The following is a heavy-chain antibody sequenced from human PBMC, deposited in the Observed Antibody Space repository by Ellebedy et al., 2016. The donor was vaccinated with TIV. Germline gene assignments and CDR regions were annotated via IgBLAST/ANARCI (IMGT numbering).Heavy chain of an antibody. V-gene: IGHV3-7*03. J-gene: IGHJ6*01. CDR1: GFAFSGYW. Sequence: PGGSLRLSCAASGFAFSGYWMSWVRQAPGKGLEFVANIKQDGSEKHYVDSVKGRFTISRDNAKSSLYLQMNSLGAEDTAVYFCARRQVAATAFYYYGVDVWGQGTTVTVSS. D-gene: IGHD6-13*01. CDR3: ARRQVAATAFYYYGVDV. CDR2: IKQDGSEK.